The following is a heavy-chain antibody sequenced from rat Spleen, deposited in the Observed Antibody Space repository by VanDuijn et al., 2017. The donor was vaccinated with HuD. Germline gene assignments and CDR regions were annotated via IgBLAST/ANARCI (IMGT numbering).Heavy chain of an antibody. V-gene: IGHV5-22*01. CDR2: ISYEGSST. CDR3: ARHASYGGYSELDY. J-gene: IGHJ2*01. Sequence: EVQLVESGGGLVQPGRSLKLSCAVSGFTFSNYGLHWIRQAPKKGLEWVASISYEGSSTYYGDSVKGRFTISRDNAKSTLYLQMNSLRSEDTATYYCARHASYGGYSELDYWGQGVMVTVSS. D-gene: IGHD1-11*01. CDR1: GFTFSNYG.